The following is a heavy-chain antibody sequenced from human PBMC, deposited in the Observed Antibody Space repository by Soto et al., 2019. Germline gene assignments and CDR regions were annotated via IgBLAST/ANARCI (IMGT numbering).Heavy chain of an antibody. V-gene: IGHV4-34*01. D-gene: IGHD4-4*01. CDR1: GGSFSGYY. CDR3: ARGSDYSNAFDI. J-gene: IGHJ3*02. CDR2: INHSGST. Sequence: QVQLQQWGAGLLKPSETLSLTCAVYGGSFSGYYWSWIRQPPGKGLEWIGEINHSGSTNYNPSLKSRVTISVDTSKNQLSLKLSSVTAADTAVYYCARGSDYSNAFDIWGQGTMVTVS.